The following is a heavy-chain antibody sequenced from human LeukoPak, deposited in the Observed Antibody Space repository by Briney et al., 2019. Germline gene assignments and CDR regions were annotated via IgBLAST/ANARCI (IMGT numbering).Heavy chain of an antibody. CDR1: GFTVRRHY. CDR2: IHSGGTA. D-gene: IGHD3-10*01. V-gene: IGHV3-66*02. CDR3: ARGGLGGEALEV. J-gene: IGHJ3*01. Sequence: GGSLRLSCAASGFTVRRHYMSWVRQAPGKGLEWVSVIHSGGTAYYADSVKGRFTISRDNSKNTLFLQLNSLRPEDTALYYCARGGLGGEALEVWGQGTMVTVSS.